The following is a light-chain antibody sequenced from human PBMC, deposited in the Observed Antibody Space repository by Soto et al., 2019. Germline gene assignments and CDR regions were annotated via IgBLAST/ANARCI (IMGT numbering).Light chain of an antibody. CDR2: GAS. CDR3: QQYCSTPPYT. J-gene: IGKJ2*01. CDR1: QSVSSSY. Sequence: EIVLTQSPGTLSLSPGERATLSCRASQSVSSSYLAWYQQKPGQAPRLLIYGASSRATGIPDRISGSGSGTDFTLTISRLEPEDFAVYYCQQYCSTPPYTFGQGTKLEIK. V-gene: IGKV3-20*01.